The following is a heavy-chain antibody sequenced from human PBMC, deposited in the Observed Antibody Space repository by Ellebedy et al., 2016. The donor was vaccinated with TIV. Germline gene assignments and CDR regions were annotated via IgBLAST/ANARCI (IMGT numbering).Heavy chain of an antibody. CDR2: IYPGDSDT. CDR1: GYNFTNSW. V-gene: IGHV5-51*01. CDR3: ARHTYYYGSGSYFGWFDP. D-gene: IGHD3-10*01. Sequence: ASVKVSCKGSGYNFTNSWIGWVRQMPGKGLEWMGIIYPGDSDTRYSPSFQGQVTISADKSISTAYLQWSSLKASDTAMYYCARHTYYYGSGSYFGWFDPWGQGTLVTVSS. J-gene: IGHJ5*02.